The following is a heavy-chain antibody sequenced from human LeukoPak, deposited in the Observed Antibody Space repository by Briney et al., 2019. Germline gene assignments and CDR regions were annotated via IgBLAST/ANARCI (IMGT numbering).Heavy chain of an antibody. Sequence: SVKVSCKASGGTFSSYAISWVRQAPGQGLEWMGGIIPIFGTANYAQKFQGRVTITADESTSTAYMELSSLRSEDTAVYYCARESYSGSYRVYFDYWGQGTPVTVSS. CDR3: ARESYSGSYRVYFDY. J-gene: IGHJ4*02. CDR2: IIPIFGTA. D-gene: IGHD1-26*01. V-gene: IGHV1-69*01. CDR1: GGTFSSYA.